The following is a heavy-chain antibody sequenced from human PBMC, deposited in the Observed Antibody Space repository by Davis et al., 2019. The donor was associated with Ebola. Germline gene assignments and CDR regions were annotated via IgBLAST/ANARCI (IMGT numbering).Heavy chain of an antibody. CDR3: ARAQFPTTSDH. V-gene: IGHV1-18*04. CDR2: INPHNGNT. D-gene: IGHD1-1*01. CDR1: GYTFTNYG. J-gene: IGHJ4*02. Sequence: ASVTVSCKTSGYTFTNYGITWVRQAPGQGLEWMGWINPHNGNTNYAQNVQGRVTMTTDTSTSTAYMEVGSLKSDDTAVYYCARAQFPTTSDHWGQGTLVTVSS.